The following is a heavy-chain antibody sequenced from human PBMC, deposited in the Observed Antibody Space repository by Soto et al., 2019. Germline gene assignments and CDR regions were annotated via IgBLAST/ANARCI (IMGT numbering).Heavy chain of an antibody. CDR1: GYTFTNYW. CDR2: IYPGDSDT. CDR3: AASIFYYGMDV. Sequence: GESLKISCKGSGYTFTNYWIGWVRQMPGKGLEWMGIIYPGDSDTKYNPSFQGQVTISADRSITTTYLQWSSLKASDTAIYYCAASIFYYGMDVWGQGTTVTVSS. J-gene: IGHJ6*02. V-gene: IGHV5-51*01.